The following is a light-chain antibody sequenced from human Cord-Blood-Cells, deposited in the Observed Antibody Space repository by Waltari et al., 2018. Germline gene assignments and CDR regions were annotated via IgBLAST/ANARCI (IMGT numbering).Light chain of an antibody. Sequence: DLQMTQSPSSLCASVGDRVTITGRASQSISSYLNWYQQKPGKAPKLLIYAASSLQSGIPSRFSGSGSGTDFTLTISSLQPEDFATYYCQQSYSAPWTFGQGTKVEIK. J-gene: IGKJ1*01. CDR2: AAS. V-gene: IGKV1-39*01. CDR3: QQSYSAPWT. CDR1: QSISSY.